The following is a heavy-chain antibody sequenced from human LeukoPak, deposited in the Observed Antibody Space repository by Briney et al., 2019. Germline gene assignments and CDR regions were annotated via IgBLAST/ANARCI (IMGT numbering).Heavy chain of an antibody. CDR2: INPDGGST. Sequence: ASVKVSCKASGYTFSSYYLHWVRQAPGRGLEWMGIINPDGGSTTYAQKIQGRVTMTRDMSTSTVYMEVSSLRSEDTAVYYCERAYSGYGGYFDYWGQGTLVTVSS. CDR1: GYTFSSYY. J-gene: IGHJ4*02. V-gene: IGHV1-46*01. CDR3: ERAYSGYGGYFDY. D-gene: IGHD5-12*01.